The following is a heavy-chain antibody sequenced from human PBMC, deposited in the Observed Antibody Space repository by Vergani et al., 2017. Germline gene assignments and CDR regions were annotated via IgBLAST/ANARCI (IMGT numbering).Heavy chain of an antibody. Sequence: QLQLQESGPGLVKPSETLSLTCTVSGGSISSSSYYWGWIRQPPGKGLEWIGRIYYSGSTYYNPSLKSRVTISVDTSKNQFTLKLSSVTAADTAVDYCARHIYSRGFSEGGQGRMVTVSS. CDR2: IYYSGST. J-gene: IGHJ4*02. CDR1: GGSISSSSYY. V-gene: IGHV4-39*01. D-gene: IGHD5-12*01. CDR3: ARHIYSRGFSE.